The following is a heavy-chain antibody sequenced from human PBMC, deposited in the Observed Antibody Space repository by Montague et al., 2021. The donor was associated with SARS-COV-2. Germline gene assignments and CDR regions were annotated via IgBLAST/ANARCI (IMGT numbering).Heavy chain of an antibody. D-gene: IGHD3-16*02. Sequence: SETLSLTCTVSGGSISSYYWSWIRQPAGKGLEWIGRIYTSGSTNYNPSLKSRVTMSVDTSKNQFSLKLSSATAADTAVYYCARDLIVDDYVWGSYRPYGMDVWGQGTTVTVSS. CDR1: GGSISSYY. CDR2: IYTSGST. CDR3: ARDLIVDDYVWGSYRPYGMDV. V-gene: IGHV4-4*07. J-gene: IGHJ6*02.